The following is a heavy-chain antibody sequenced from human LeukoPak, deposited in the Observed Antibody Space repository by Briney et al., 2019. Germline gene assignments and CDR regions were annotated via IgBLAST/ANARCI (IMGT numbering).Heavy chain of an antibody. J-gene: IGHJ5*02. CDR3: ARRLTQYDCFDP. CDR2: INHSGST. V-gene: IGHV4-34*01. D-gene: IGHD2-2*01. CDR1: GGSFSGYY. Sequence: SETLSLTCAVHGGSFSGYYWSWIRQPPGKGLEWIGEINHSGSTNYNPPLKSRVTISVDTSKNQFSLKLSSVTAADTAVYYCARRLTQYDCFDPWGQGILVTVSS.